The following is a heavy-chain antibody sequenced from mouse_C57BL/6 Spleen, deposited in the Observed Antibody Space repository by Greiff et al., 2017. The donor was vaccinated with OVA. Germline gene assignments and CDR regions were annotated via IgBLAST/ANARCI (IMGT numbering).Heavy chain of an antibody. Sequence: QVQLQQPGAELVKPGASVKLSCKASGYTFTSYWMQWVKQRPGQGLEWIGEIDPSDSYTNYNQKFKGKATLTVDTSSSTAYMQLSSLTSEDSAVYYCARAGGYDPDYWGQGTTLTVSS. CDR3: ARAGGYDPDY. CDR2: IDPSDSYT. D-gene: IGHD2-2*01. CDR1: GYTFTSYW. V-gene: IGHV1-50*01. J-gene: IGHJ2*01.